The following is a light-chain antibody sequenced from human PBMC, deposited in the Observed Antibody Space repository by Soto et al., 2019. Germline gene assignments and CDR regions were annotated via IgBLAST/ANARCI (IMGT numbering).Light chain of an antibody. V-gene: IGKV3-20*01. Sequence: EIVMTQSPATQSVSPGERATLSCRASKSVSSYLAWYQQNPGQAPRLLIYGASNRATGIPDRFSGSGSGTDFTLTISRLEPEDVAVYYCQQYGSSGTFGQGTKVDIK. CDR1: KSVSSY. J-gene: IGKJ1*01. CDR3: QQYGSSGT. CDR2: GAS.